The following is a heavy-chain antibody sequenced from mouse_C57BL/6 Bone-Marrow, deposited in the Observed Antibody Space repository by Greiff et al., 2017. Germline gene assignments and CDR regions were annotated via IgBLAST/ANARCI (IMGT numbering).Heavy chain of an antibody. Sequence: VKLMESGPGLVQPSQSLSITCTVSGFSLTSYGVHWVRQSPGKGLEWLGVIWSGGSTDYNAAFISRLSISKDNSKSQVFFKMNSLQADDTAIYYCARDYDGYWYAMDYWGQGTSVTVSS. CDR2: IWSGGST. CDR1: GFSLTSYG. D-gene: IGHD2-3*01. J-gene: IGHJ4*01. CDR3: ARDYDGYWYAMDY. V-gene: IGHV2-2*01.